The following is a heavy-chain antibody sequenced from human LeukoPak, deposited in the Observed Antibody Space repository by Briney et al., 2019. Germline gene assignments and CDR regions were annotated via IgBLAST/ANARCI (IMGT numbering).Heavy chain of an antibody. CDR2: IYSRGDT. J-gene: IGHJ6*03. D-gene: IGHD1-26*01. CDR1: GLTVINNY. Sequence: GGSLRLSCAASGLTVINNYMSWVRQAPGKGLEWVSVIYSRGDTYYADSVKGRFTISRDDSKNTLYLQMNSLRAEDAAVFYCASSSRREQRDNHYYYMDVWGKGTTVTVSS. V-gene: IGHV3-53*01. CDR3: ASSSRREQRDNHYYYMDV.